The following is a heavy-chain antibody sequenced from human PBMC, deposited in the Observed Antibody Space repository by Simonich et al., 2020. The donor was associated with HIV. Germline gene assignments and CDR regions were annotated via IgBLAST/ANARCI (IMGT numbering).Heavy chain of an antibody. D-gene: IGHD7-27*01. J-gene: IGHJ5*02. CDR1: GGSISSNNYY. CDR2: SIHRGST. V-gene: IGHV4-39*07. Sequence: QLQLQESGPGLVKPSETLSLTCTVSGGSISSNNYYWGWIRQPPGKGLEWIGDSIHRGSTNYNPSRKSRVTISLDTSKNQFSLKLSSVTAADTAVYFCARGTQLPNWGYPPRHWFDPWGQGTLVTVSS. CDR3: ARGTQLPNWGYPPRHWFDP.